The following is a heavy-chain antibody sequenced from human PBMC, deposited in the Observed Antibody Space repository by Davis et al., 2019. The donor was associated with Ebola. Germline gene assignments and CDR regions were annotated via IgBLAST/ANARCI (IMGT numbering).Heavy chain of an antibody. D-gene: IGHD3-16*02. CDR1: GFTFSDYY. J-gene: IGHJ6*02. V-gene: IGHV3-11*06. CDR2: ISSSSSYT. CDR3: ARDLSARGLSAPPV. Sequence: SLKISCAASGFTFSDYYMSWIRQAPGKGLEWVSYISSSSSYTNYADSVKGRFTISRDNAKNSLYLQMNSLRDEDTAVYYCARDLSARGLSAPPVWGQGTTVTVSS.